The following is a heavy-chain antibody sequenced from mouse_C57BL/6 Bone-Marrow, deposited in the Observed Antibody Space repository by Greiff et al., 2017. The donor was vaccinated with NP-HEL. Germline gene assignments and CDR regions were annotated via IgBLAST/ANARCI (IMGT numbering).Heavy chain of an antibody. D-gene: IGHD1-1*01. CDR2: IDPETGGT. V-gene: IGHV1-15*01. Sequence: QVQLQQSGAELVRPGASVTLSCKASGYTFTDYEMHWVKQTPVHGLEWIGAIDPETGGTAYNQKFKGKAILTADKSSSTAYMELRSLTSEDSAVYYCTTTVVAPWPMDYWGQGTSVTVSS. CDR1: GYTFTDYE. CDR3: TTTVVAPWPMDY. J-gene: IGHJ4*01.